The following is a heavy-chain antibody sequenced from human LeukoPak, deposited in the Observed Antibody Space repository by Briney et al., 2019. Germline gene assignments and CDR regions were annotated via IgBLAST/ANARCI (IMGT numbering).Heavy chain of an antibody. CDR3: ARVDEDIVVVPAAMPFYYYYGMDV. D-gene: IGHD2-2*01. CDR2: IKQDGSEK. V-gene: IGHV3-7*03. Sequence: GGSLGLSCAASGFTFSSYWMSWVRQAPGKGLEWVANIKQDGSEKYYVDSVKGRFTISRDNAKNSLYLQMNSLRAEDTAVYCCARVDEDIVVVPAAMPFYYYYGMDVWGKGTTVTVSS. CDR1: GFTFSSYW. J-gene: IGHJ6*04.